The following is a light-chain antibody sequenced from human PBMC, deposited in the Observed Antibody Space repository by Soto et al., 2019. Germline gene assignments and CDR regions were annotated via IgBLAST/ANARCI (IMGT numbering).Light chain of an antibody. CDR1: QSISGT. Sequence: EIVMTQSPATLSVSPGQRATLSCRARQSISGTLAWYQQRPGQAPRLLIYDASTRATGIPARFRGSGSGTEFTLTFSSLQSEDSATYYCQQYNSWPPKTFGQGTKVEIK. CDR2: DAS. CDR3: QQYNSWPPKT. V-gene: IGKV3-15*01. J-gene: IGKJ1*01.